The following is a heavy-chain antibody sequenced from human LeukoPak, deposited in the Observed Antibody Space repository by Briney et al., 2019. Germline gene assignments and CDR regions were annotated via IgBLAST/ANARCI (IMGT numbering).Heavy chain of an antibody. V-gene: IGHV4-59*01. Sequence: SETLSLTCTVSGGSISGYYWSWIRQPPGKGLEWIGHIYSRGSTKYNPSLKSRVTISVDTSKNQFSLKLSSVTAADTAVYYCARNYDSSGYTAFGYWGRGTLLTVSS. CDR2: IYSRGST. J-gene: IGHJ4*02. D-gene: IGHD3-22*01. CDR1: GGSISGYY. CDR3: ARNYDSSGYTAFGY.